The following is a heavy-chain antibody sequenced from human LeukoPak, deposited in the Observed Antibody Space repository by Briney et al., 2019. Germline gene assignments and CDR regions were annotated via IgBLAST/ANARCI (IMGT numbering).Heavy chain of an antibody. CDR1: GFTFSSYG. V-gene: IGHV3-33*01. CDR2: IWYDGSNK. CDR3: ARESGSYPTALDY. Sequence: GGSLRLSCAASGFTFSSYGMQWVRQAPGKGLEWVAVIWYDGSNKYYADSVKGRFTISRDNSKNTLYLQMNSLRAEDTAVYYCARESGSYPTALDYWGQGTLVTVSS. J-gene: IGHJ4*02. D-gene: IGHD1-26*01.